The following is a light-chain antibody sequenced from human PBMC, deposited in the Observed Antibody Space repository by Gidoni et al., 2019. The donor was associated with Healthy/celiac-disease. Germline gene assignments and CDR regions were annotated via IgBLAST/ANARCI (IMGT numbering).Light chain of an antibody. Sequence: EIVFTQSPGTLSLSPGDRATLSCRASQSVSSSYLAWYQQKPGQAPRLLIYGASSRATGIPDRFSGSGSGTDFTLTIIRLEPEDFAVYYCQQYGSSPPVTFGQGTRLEIK. J-gene: IGKJ5*01. CDR1: QSVSSSY. CDR2: GAS. V-gene: IGKV3-20*01. CDR3: QQYGSSPPVT.